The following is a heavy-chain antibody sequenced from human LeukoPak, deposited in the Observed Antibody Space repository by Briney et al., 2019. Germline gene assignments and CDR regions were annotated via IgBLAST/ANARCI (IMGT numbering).Heavy chain of an antibody. CDR2: INYYGTTT. D-gene: IGHD2-15*01. J-gene: IGHJ4*02. Sequence: GGTLRLSCAASGFTFTNHWMHWVRLAPGKGLVWVSRINYYGTTTMYADSVKGRFTISRDNAKNTLYLQMNSLRAEDTAVYYCARDAAGLDYWGQGTLVTVSS. V-gene: IGHV3-74*03. CDR3: ARDAAGLDY. CDR1: GFTFTNHW.